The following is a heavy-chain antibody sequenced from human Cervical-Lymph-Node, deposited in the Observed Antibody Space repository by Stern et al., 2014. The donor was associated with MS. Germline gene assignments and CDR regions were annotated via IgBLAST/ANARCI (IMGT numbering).Heavy chain of an antibody. CDR2: MSYDGTYK. CDR3: ARVLGSAWSQPFAY. D-gene: IGHD6-19*01. Sequence: QLVQSGGGVVQPGRSLRLSCAASGFTFRNFPIHWVRQAPGKGLAWVAAMSYDGTYKHYADSVKGRLTISRDTSRDTMYLQMDSLRVEDTAVYYCARVLGSAWSQPFAYGGQGTLVTVSS. CDR1: GFTFRNFP. J-gene: IGHJ4*02. V-gene: IGHV3-30*04.